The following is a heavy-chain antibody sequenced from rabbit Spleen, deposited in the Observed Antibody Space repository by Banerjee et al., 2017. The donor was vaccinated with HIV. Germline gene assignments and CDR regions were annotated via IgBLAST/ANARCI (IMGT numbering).Heavy chain of an antibody. D-gene: IGHD1-1*01. Sequence: ESGGGLVKPGESLTLTCKASGFSFSDRDVMCWVRQAPGKGLEWIGAIYTGRGGTDYANWVNGRFTISSDNAQYTVDLQMNSLTAADTATYFCARDLVAVIGWNFNLWGQGTLVTVS. CDR1: GFSFSDRDV. CDR3: ARDLVAVIGWNFNL. CDR2: IYTGRGGT. J-gene: IGHJ4*01. V-gene: IGHV1S7*01.